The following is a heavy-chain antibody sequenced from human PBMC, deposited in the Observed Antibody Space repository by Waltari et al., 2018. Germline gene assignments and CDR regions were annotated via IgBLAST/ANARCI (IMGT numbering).Heavy chain of an antibody. V-gene: IGHV4-34*01. D-gene: IGHD3-3*01. J-gene: IGHJ4*02. CDR3: ASRNTIFGVVHLDY. CDR1: GGSLSGYY. Sequence: QVQLQQWGAGLLKPSETLSLTCAVYGGSLSGYYWCWIRQPPGKGLEWIGEINHSGSTNYNPSLKSRVTISVDTSKNQFSLKLSSVTAADTAVYYCASRNTIFGVVHLDYWGQGTLVTVSS. CDR2: INHSGST.